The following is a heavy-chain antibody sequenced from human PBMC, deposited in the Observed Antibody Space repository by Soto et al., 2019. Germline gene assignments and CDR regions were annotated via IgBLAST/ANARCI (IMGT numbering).Heavy chain of an antibody. CDR3: ARRYSNYYFDY. CDR2: IYPGDSDT. D-gene: IGHD5-18*01. J-gene: IGHJ4*02. CDR1: GYIFTNYW. Sequence: GESLKISCNGSGYIFTNYWIAWVRQMPGKGLEWMGIIYPGDSDTRYSPSFQGQVTVSADKSISTAYLQWGSLRASDTAMYYCARRYSNYYFDYWGQGTLVTVSS. V-gene: IGHV5-51*01.